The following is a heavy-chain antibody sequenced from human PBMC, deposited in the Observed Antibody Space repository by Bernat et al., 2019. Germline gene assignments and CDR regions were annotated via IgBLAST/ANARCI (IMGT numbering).Heavy chain of an antibody. D-gene: IGHD3-10*01. J-gene: IGHJ5*02. V-gene: IGHV1-3*01. CDR1: GYTFTSYA. Sequence: QVQLVQSGAEVKKPGASVKVSCKASGYTFTSYAMHWVRQAPGQRLEWMGWINAGNGNTKYSQKFQGRVTITRDTSASTAYMELSSLRSEDTAVYYCARDPILSMVQGVIHWFDPWGQGTLVTVSS. CDR2: INAGNGNT. CDR3: ARDPILSMVQGVIHWFDP.